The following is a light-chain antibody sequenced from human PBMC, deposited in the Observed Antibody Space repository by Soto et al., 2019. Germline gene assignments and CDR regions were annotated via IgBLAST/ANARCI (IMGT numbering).Light chain of an antibody. CDR1: QSISSW. CDR3: EQYNAFTWT. Sequence: DIQMTQSPSTLSASVGDRVTITCRASQSISSWLAWYQQKPGKAPKLLIYTASTLENGVQSRVSGSGSGTAFTLTISSLQPDDLATYYCEQYNAFTWTLGQGTKVDI. CDR2: TAS. V-gene: IGKV1-5*03. J-gene: IGKJ1*01.